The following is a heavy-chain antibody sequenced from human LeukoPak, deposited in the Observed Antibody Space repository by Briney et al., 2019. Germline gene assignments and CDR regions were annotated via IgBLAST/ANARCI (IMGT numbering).Heavy chain of an antibody. J-gene: IGHJ4*02. V-gene: IGHV1-3*01. CDR2: INAGNGNT. Sequence: ASVKVSCKASGYTFTSYAMHWVRQAPGQRLELMGWINAGNGNTKYSQKFQGRVTITRDTSASTAYMELSSLRSEDTAVYYCARVRSAAGTGYFDYWGQGTLVTVSS. CDR3: ARVRSAAGTGYFDY. D-gene: IGHD6-13*01. CDR1: GYTFTSYA.